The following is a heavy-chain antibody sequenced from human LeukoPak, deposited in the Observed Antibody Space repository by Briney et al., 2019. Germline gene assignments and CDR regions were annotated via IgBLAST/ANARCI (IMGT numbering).Heavy chain of an antibody. CDR1: GFTFSNYI. J-gene: IGHJ6*02. CDR2: ISSSSSYI. D-gene: IGHD2-15*01. CDR3: ARVVVAVQYVMDV. V-gene: IGHV3-21*01. Sequence: GESLRLSCAASGFTFSNYIMNWVRQAPGKGPEWVSSISSSSSYIYYADSVKGRFTISRGNAKNSLYLQMNSLRAEDTAVYYCARVVVAVQYVMDVWGQGTTVTVSS.